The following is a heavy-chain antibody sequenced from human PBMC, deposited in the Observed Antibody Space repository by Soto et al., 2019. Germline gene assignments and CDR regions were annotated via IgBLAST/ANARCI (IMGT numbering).Heavy chain of an antibody. J-gene: IGHJ3*02. CDR3: ARDRGRYYFDSSDGAFDM. Sequence: QVQLQESGPGLVKPSQTLSLTYTVSGGSISSGDYYWSWIRQHPGKGLEWIGYIYYSGNTYYNPSLKSRVTISVDTSKNQFSLKLTSVTAADTAVYYCARDRGRYYFDSSDGAFDMWGQGTVVTVSS. CDR1: GGSISSGDYY. CDR2: IYYSGNT. V-gene: IGHV4-31*03. D-gene: IGHD3-22*01.